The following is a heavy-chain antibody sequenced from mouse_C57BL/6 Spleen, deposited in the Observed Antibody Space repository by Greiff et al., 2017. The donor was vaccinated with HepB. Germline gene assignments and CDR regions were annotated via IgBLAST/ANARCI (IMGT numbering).Heavy chain of an antibody. CDR1: GYTFTSYW. V-gene: IGHV1-55*01. CDR2: IYPGSGST. CDR3: ARFREIYYDYFYAMDY. J-gene: IGHJ4*01. D-gene: IGHD2-4*01. Sequence: VQLQQPGAELVKPGASVKMSCKASGYTFTSYWITWVKQRPGQGLEWIGDIYPGSGSTNYNEKFKSKATLTVDTSSSTAYMQLSSLTSEDSAVYYCARFREIYYDYFYAMDYWGQGTSVTVSS.